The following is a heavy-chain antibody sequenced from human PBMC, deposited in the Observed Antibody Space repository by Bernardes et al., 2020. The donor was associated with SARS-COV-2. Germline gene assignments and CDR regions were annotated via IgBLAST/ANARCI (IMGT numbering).Heavy chain of an antibody. CDR1: GFTFSSYS. D-gene: IGHD3-10*01. V-gene: IGHV3-21*01. J-gene: IGHJ5*02. CDR3: ARTAYTMVRGVTNWFDP. Sequence: GGSLRLSCAASGFTFSSYSMNWVRQAPGKGLEWVSSISSSSSYIYYADSVKGRFTISRDNAKNSLYLQMNSLRAEDTAVYYCARTAYTMVRGVTNWFDPWGQGTLVTVSS. CDR2: ISSSSSYI.